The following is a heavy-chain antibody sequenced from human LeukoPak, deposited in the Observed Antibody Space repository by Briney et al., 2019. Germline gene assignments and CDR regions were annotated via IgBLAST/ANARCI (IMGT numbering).Heavy chain of an antibody. J-gene: IGHJ3*02. CDR3: TRAGGYYDSSGYYYVDAFDI. D-gene: IGHD3-22*01. CDR2: IRSKAYGGTT. CDR1: GFTFSSDA. Sequence: GGSLRLSCAASGFTFSSDAMSWVRQAPGKGLEWVGFIRSKAYGGTTEYAASVKGRFTISRDDSKSIAYLQMNSLKTEDTAVYYCTRAGGYYDSSGYYYVDAFDIWGQGTMVTVSS. V-gene: IGHV3-49*04.